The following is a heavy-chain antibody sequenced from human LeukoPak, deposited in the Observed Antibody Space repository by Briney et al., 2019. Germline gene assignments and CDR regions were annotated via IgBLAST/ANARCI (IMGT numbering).Heavy chain of an antibody. CDR3: AELGITMIGGV. CDR2: ISWDVGNT. V-gene: IGHV3-43*01. Sequence: PGGSLRLSCAASGFTFDEYSMHWVRQAPGKGLQWVSLISWDVGNTNYADSVKGRFTISRDNAKNSLYLQMNSLRAEDTAVYYCAELGITMIGGVWGKGTTVTISS. CDR1: GFTFDEYS. D-gene: IGHD3-10*02. J-gene: IGHJ6*04.